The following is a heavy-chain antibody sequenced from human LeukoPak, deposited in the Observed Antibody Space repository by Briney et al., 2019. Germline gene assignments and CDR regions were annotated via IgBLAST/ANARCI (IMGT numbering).Heavy chain of an antibody. D-gene: IGHD3-22*01. V-gene: IGHV3-53*01. CDR3: ARDQDYYDSSGYPLGIDY. Sequence: GGSLRLSCAASGFTVSSNYMSWVRQAPGKGLEWVSVIYSGGSTYYADSVKGRFTISRDNAKNSLYLQMNSLRAEDTAVYYCARDQDYYDSSGYPLGIDYWGQGTLVTVSS. J-gene: IGHJ4*02. CDR2: IYSGGST. CDR1: GFTVSSNY.